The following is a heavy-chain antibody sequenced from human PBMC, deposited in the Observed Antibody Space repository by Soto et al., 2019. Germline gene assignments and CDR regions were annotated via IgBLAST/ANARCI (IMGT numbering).Heavy chain of an antibody. CDR1: GASIITDNYF. CDR3: ARRRASDYGGKHHPYYFDR. Sequence: SETLSLTCTVSGASIITDNYFWVWIRQSPRRGLELIGSISYSGRTYGNPSLQSRVTISIDASKNQFSLKLTSVTTADTAVYYCARRRASDYGGKHHPYYFDRWGQGALVTVSS. V-gene: IGHV4-39*01. J-gene: IGHJ4*02. D-gene: IGHD4-17*01. CDR2: ISYSGRT.